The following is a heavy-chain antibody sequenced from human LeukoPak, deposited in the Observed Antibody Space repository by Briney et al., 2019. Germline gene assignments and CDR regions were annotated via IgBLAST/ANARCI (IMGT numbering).Heavy chain of an antibody. CDR1: GYTFTGYY. J-gene: IGHJ4*02. CDR3: ASFARYSSGWYRGNFDY. D-gene: IGHD6-19*01. CDR2: INPNSGGT. Sequence: ASVKVSCKASGYTFTGYYMHWVRQAPGQGLEWMGWINPNSGGTNYAQKFQGRVTMTRDTSISTAYMELSRLRSDDTAVYYCASFARYSSGWYRGNFDYWGQGTLVTVSS. V-gene: IGHV1-2*02.